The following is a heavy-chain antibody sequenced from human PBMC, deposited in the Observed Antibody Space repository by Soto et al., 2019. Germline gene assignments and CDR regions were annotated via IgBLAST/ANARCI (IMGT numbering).Heavy chain of an antibody. CDR3: ARCGGGSCYSWYYYYYGMDV. J-gene: IGHJ6*02. CDR1: GYTFTSYD. Sequence: GASVKVSCKASGYTFTSYDINWVRQATGQGLEWMGWMNPNSGNTGYAQKFQGRVTMTRNTSISTAYMELSSLRSEDTAVYYCARCGGGSCYSWYYYYYGMDVWGQGTTVTVSS. D-gene: IGHD2-15*01. V-gene: IGHV1-8*01. CDR2: MNPNSGNT.